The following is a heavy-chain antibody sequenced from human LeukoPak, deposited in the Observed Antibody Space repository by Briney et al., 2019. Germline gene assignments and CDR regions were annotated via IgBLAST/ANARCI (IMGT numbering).Heavy chain of an antibody. J-gene: IGHJ4*02. CDR3: ARLESPMTDYYDSSGYYFDY. Sequence: GESLKISCKGSGYSFTSYWIGWVRQMPGKGLEWMGIIYPGDSDTRYSPSFQGQVTISADKSISTAYLQWSSLKASDTAMYYCARLESPMTDYYDSSGYYFDYWGQGTLVTVSS. V-gene: IGHV5-51*01. D-gene: IGHD3-22*01. CDR1: GYSFTSYW. CDR2: IYPGDSDT.